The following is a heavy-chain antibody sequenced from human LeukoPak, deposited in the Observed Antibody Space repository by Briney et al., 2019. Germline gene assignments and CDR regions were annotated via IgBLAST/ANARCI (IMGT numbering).Heavy chain of an antibody. V-gene: IGHV3-53*01. Sequence: PGGSLRLFCAASGLTVSSNYMSWVRQAPGKGLEWVSVIYSGGSTYYADSVKGRFTISRDNSKNTLYLQMNSLRAEDTAVYYCARGDLWFGELLVPFDYWGQGTLVTVSS. CDR3: ARGDLWFGELLVPFDY. CDR2: IYSGGST. CDR1: GLTVSSNY. D-gene: IGHD3-10*01. J-gene: IGHJ4*02.